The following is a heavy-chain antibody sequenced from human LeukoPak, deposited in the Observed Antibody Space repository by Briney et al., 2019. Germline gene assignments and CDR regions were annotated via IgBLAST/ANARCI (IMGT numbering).Heavy chain of an antibody. Sequence: ASVTVSCKVSGYTLTELSMHWVRQAPGKGLEWMGGFDPEDGETIYAQKFQGRVTMTEDTSTDTAYMELSSLRSEDTAAYYCATRRPPTSIVVVPAAIGWFDPWGQGTLVTVSS. CDR3: ATRRPPTSIVVVPAAIGWFDP. V-gene: IGHV1-24*01. J-gene: IGHJ5*02. CDR2: FDPEDGET. D-gene: IGHD2-2*02. CDR1: GYTLTELS.